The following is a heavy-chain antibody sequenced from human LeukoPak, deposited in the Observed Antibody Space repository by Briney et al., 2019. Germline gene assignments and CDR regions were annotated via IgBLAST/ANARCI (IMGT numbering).Heavy chain of an antibody. Sequence: GEPLKISCQGSGYSFTSYWFGWVRRMPGKGLGWMGIIYPGDSDTRYSPSFQGQVPISADKSISTAYLQWSSLKSSDTAMYYCAVLGYCSSTSCYDGMDVWGQGTTVTVSS. J-gene: IGHJ6*02. CDR1: GYSFTSYW. V-gene: IGHV5-51*01. CDR3: AVLGYCSSTSCYDGMDV. CDR2: IYPGDSDT. D-gene: IGHD2-2*01.